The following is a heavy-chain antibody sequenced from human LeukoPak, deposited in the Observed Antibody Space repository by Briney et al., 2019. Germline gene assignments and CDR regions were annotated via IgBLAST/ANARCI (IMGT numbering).Heavy chain of an antibody. CDR3: ARGIAAAGNFDY. CDR1: GFTFPTYA. CDR2: ITSSSDYI. V-gene: IGHV3-21*01. D-gene: IGHD6-13*01. J-gene: IGHJ4*02. Sequence: PGGSLRLSCVASGFTFPTYAMMWVRQAPGKGLEWVSSITSSSDYIYYADSVRGRFTISRDNAENSLYLQMNSLRAEDTAVYYCARGIAAAGNFDYWGQGILVTVSS.